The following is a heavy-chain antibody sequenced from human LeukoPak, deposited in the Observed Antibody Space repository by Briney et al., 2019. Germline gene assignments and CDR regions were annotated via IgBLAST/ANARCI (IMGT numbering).Heavy chain of an antibody. Sequence: SETLSLTCAVYGGSFSGYYWSWIRQPPEKGLEWIGEINHSGSTNYNPSLKSRVTISVDTSKNQFSLKLSSVTAADTAVYYCARRWGRAIFGKDYYYMDVWGKGTTVTVSS. CDR2: INHSGST. V-gene: IGHV4-34*01. CDR1: GGSFSGYY. J-gene: IGHJ6*03. D-gene: IGHD3-3*01. CDR3: ARRWGRAIFGKDYYYMDV.